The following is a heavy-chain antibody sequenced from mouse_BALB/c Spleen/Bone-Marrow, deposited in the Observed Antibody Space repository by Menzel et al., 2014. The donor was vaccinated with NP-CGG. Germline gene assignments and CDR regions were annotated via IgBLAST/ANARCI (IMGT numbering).Heavy chain of an antibody. V-gene: IGHV1-7*01. J-gene: IGHJ2*01. CDR3: ARDY. CDR2: INPSTGYA. CDR1: GYTFTDTW. Sequence: QVQLQQSGPELAKPGVSVKMSCKASGYTFTDTWIHWIKQRPGQGLEWIGYINPSTGYAEYNQNFKDKATLTVDKSSSTAYMQLSSLTSEDSAVYYCARDYWRQGTTLPDSS.